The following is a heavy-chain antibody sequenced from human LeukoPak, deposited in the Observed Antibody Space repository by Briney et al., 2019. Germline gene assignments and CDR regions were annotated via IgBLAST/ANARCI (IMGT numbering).Heavy chain of an antibody. D-gene: IGHD3-22*01. V-gene: IGHV4-4*07. J-gene: IGHJ2*01. CDR1: GGSISGYF. CDR2: IYTSGST. Sequence: NPSETLSLTCTVSGGSISGYFWSWIRQPAGKGLEWIGRIYTSGSTNYNPSLKTRVTMSVDTSKNQFSLKLSSVTAADTAMYYCARAPPDSSGHHNRYFDLWGRGTLVTVSS. CDR3: ARAPPDSSGHHNRYFDL.